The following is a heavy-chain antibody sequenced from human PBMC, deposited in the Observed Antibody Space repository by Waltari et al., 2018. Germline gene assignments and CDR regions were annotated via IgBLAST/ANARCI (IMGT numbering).Heavy chain of an antibody. Sequence: QLQLQESGPGLVKPSETLSLTCTVSGGSRTTSRHYWGWIRQPPGQGLEWIGTISYNGATYTSPSLKSRVTMSRDTSKNQLSLTLASVTAADTAVYYCATYIGASIGTAAFDVWGQGTMVTVSS. D-gene: IGHD5-12*01. V-gene: IGHV4-39*01. CDR3: ATYIGASIGTAAFDV. CDR2: ISYNGAT. J-gene: IGHJ3*01. CDR1: GGSRTTSRHY.